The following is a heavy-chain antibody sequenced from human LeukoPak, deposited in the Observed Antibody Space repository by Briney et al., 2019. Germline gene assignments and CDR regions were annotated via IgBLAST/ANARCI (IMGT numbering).Heavy chain of an antibody. Sequence: SETLSLTCAVSGYSISSGYYWGWIRPPPGKGREWIGIIYHSGSTYYNPSLKRRVTISGDTSKTQFSLKLSSVTAADTAVYYCARDDILTGYYVDNAFDIWGQGTMVTVSS. CDR3: ARDDILTGYYVDNAFDI. CDR1: GYSISSGYY. D-gene: IGHD3-9*01. CDR2: IYHSGST. J-gene: IGHJ3*02. V-gene: IGHV4-38-2*02.